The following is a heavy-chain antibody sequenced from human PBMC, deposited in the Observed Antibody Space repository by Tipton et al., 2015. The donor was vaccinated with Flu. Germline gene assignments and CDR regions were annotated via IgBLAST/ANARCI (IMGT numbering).Heavy chain of an antibody. J-gene: IGHJ4*02. CDR1: GYIFSNYY. D-gene: IGHD1-14*01. V-gene: IGHV1-46*01. CDR2: INPGGGRT. CDR3: SREDNRGSSDY. Sequence: QVQLVQSGAEVKKPGASVKVSCKASGYIFSNYYIHWMRQAPGQGPEWMGIINPGGGRTIYAERFQDRVTVTRDRSTSTVYMELSSLRSEDTAVYYCSREDNRGSSDYWGQGTLVTVTS.